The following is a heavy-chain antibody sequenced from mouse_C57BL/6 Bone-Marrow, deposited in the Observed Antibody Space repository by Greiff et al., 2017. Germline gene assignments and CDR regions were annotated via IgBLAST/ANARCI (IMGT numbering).Heavy chain of an antibody. CDR1: GYTFTDYY. Sequence: VQLQQSGPVLVKPGASVKMSCKASGYTFTDYYMNWVKQSHGKSLEWIGVINPYNGGTSYNQKFKGKATLTVDKSSSTAYMELNSLTSEDSAVYYCASGGITTVVATNWYFDVWGTGTTVTVSS. V-gene: IGHV1-19*01. CDR3: ASGGITTVVATNWYFDV. J-gene: IGHJ1*03. D-gene: IGHD1-1*01. CDR2: INPYNGGT.